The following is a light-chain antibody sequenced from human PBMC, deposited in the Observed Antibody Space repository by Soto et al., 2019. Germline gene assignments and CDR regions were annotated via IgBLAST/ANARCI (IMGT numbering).Light chain of an antibody. CDR2: DAS. CDR3: QQYNNYWT. Sequence: DIHMTQSPSTLSVSVGDRVTIPCRASQSISSWLAWYQQKPGKAPKLLIYDASSLESGVPSRFSGSGSATEFTLTISSLQPDDFATYYCQQYNNYWTFGQGTKVDIK. CDR1: QSISSW. V-gene: IGKV1-5*01. J-gene: IGKJ1*01.